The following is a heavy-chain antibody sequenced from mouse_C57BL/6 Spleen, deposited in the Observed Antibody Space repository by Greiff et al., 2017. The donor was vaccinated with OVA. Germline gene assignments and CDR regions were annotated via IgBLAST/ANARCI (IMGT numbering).Heavy chain of an antibody. CDR1: GYSFTGYF. Sequence: VQLQQSGPELVKPGDSVKISCKASGYSFTGYFMNWVMQSHGKSLEWIGRINPYNGDTFYNQKFKGKATLTVDKSSSTAHMELRSLTSEDSAVYYCARVDYYGSSYGAYWGQGTLVTVSA. CDR3: ARVDYYGSSYGAY. D-gene: IGHD1-1*01. J-gene: IGHJ3*01. CDR2: INPYNGDT. V-gene: IGHV1-20*01.